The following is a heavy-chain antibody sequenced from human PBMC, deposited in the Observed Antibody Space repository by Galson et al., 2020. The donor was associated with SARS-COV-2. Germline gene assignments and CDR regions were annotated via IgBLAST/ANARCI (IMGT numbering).Heavy chain of an antibody. CDR3: GRDPRQHNFCSAGDCFSLPMDNPKGWFDP. V-gene: IGHV1-18*01. Sequence: ASVKVSCKTSGYSFASYGISWVRQAPGQGLEWMGWINTYNGNTNYAQSLQGRVTMTTDTPTSTVYMEMRSLTSDDTAMYYCGRDPRQHNFCSAGDCFSLPMDNPKGWFDPWGQGTLVTVSS. CDR1: GYSFASYG. CDR2: INTYNGNT. D-gene: IGHD2-15*01. J-gene: IGHJ5*02.